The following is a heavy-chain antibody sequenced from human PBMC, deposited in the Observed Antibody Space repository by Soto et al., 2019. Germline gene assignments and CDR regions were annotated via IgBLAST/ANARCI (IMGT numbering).Heavy chain of an antibody. J-gene: IGHJ3*02. CDR1: GFTFSSYW. D-gene: IGHD1-26*01. V-gene: IGHV3-74*01. CDR3: ARSSFGATTRPRAFDI. Sequence: GPLRLSCAASGFTFSSYWMHWVRQAPGKGLVWASRINSDGSSTSYADSVKGRFTISRDNAKNTLYLQMNSLRAEDTAVYYCARSSFGATTRPRAFDIWGQGTMVTVSS. CDR2: INSDGSST.